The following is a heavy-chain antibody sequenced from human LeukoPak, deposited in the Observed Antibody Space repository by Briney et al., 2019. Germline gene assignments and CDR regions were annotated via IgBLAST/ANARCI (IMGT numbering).Heavy chain of an antibody. CDR1: GFTFSSYE. D-gene: IGHD6-13*01. Sequence: GGSLRLSCAASGFTFSSYEMNWVRQAPGKGLEWVSAISGSGASTYYADSVKGRFTISRDNSKNMLYLQMNSLRAEDTAVYYCAALPGIAAARAWFDPWGQGTLVTVSS. CDR2: ISGSGAST. J-gene: IGHJ5*02. CDR3: AALPGIAAARAWFDP. V-gene: IGHV3-23*01.